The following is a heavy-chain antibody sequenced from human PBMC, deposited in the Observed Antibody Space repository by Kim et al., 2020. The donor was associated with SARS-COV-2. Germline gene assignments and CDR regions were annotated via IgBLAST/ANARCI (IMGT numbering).Heavy chain of an antibody. D-gene: IGHD6-19*01. J-gene: IGHJ5*02. Sequence: SETLSLTCAVYGGSFSGYYWSWIRQPPGKGLEWIGEINHSGSTNYNPSLKSRVTISVDTSKNQFSLKLSSVTAADTAVYYCARGVRWGSGWLRNWFDPWGQGTLVTVSS. CDR3: ARGVRWGSGWLRNWFDP. V-gene: IGHV4-34*01. CDR1: GGSFSGYY. CDR2: INHSGST.